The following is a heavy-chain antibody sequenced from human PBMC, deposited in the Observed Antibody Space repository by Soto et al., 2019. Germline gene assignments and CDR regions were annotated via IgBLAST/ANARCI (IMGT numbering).Heavy chain of an antibody. D-gene: IGHD2-2*01. CDR3: ARDDVQLPILDY. CDR2: ISYDGSNK. J-gene: IGHJ4*02. CDR1: GFTFSSYA. V-gene: IGHV3-30-3*01. Sequence: GGSLRLSCAASGFTFSSYAMHWVRQAPGKGLEWVAVISYDGSNKYYADSVKGRFTISRDNSKKPLYLQMNSLRAEDPAVYYCARDDVQLPILDYWGQGTLVTVSS.